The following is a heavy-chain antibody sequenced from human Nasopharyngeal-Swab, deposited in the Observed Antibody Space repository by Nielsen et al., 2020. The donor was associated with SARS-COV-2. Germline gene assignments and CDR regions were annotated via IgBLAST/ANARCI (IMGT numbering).Heavy chain of an antibody. Sequence: SETLSLTCTVSGGSISSGGYYWSWIRQHPGKGLEWIGYIYYSGSTYYNPSLKSRVTISVDTSKNQFSLKLSSVTAADTAVYYCARGPLTYCSSTSCYVRRFDPWGQGTLVTVSS. CDR3: ARGPLTYCSSTSCYVRRFDP. CDR1: GGSISSGGYY. CDR2: IYYSGST. D-gene: IGHD2-2*01. J-gene: IGHJ5*02. V-gene: IGHV4-31*03.